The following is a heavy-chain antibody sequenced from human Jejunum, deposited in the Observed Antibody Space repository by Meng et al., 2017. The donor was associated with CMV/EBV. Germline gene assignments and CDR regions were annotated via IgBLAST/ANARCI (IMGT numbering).Heavy chain of an antibody. J-gene: IGHJ4*02. CDR1: GFTVSNDF. D-gene: IGHD1-14*01. Sequence: EVHLVESGGGLVQPGGXXXLSCAASGFTVSNDFISWVRQAPGKGLEWVSVIYNDENHGTTYYADSVKGRFTVSRDSSKNTVYLQMSSLGAEDTAIYYCVRDPFQPWAYWGQGTLVTVSS. CDR3: VRDPFQPWAY. V-gene: IGHV3-66*01. CDR2: IYNDENHGTT.